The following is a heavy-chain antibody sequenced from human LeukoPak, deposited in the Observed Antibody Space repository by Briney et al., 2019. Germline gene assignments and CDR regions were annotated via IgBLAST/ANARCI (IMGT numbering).Heavy chain of an antibody. CDR1: GYTLTDYY. D-gene: IGHD1/OR15-1a*01. J-gene: IGHJ4*02. V-gene: IGHV1-2*02. CDR2: INPNSGDT. Sequence: ASVKVSCKASGYTLTDYYIHWVRQAPGQGLEWMGWINPNSGDTTYAQKVQGRVTMTRDTSISSANMDLSRLNSDDTAVYFCAREEQYDNFFDYWGPGTLVTVSS. CDR3: AREEQYDNFFDY.